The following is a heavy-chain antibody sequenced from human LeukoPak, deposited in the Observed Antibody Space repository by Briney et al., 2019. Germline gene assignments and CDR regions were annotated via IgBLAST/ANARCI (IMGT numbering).Heavy chain of an antibody. CDR1: GGIFRSYA. Sequence: SVKVSCKASGGIFRSYAISWVRQAPGQGLEWMGGIIPIFGTSNYARKFQGRVTITADEPTRTAYMEVCSLRAEDTGVYYCVTKHGYSGQQRHYYHCGMDVWGKGTTGTVSS. CDR3: VTKHGYSGQQRHYYHCGMDV. CDR2: IIPIFGTS. D-gene: IGHD2-15*01. V-gene: IGHV1-69*13. J-gene: IGHJ6*04.